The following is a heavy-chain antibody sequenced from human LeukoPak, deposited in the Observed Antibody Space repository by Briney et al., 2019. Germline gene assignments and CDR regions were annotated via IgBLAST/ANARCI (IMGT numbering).Heavy chain of an antibody. CDR1: GGSISSSSYY. CDR3: ARDESGTIWVRGAPLGV. J-gene: IGHJ6*02. CDR2: IYYSGST. V-gene: IGHV4-39*07. D-gene: IGHD3-10*01. Sequence: PSETLSLTCTVSGGSISSSSYYWGWIRQPPGKGLEWIGSIYYSGSTYYNPSLKSRVTISVDTSKNQFSLKLSSVTAADTAVYYCARDESGTIWVRGAPLGVWGQGTTVTVSS.